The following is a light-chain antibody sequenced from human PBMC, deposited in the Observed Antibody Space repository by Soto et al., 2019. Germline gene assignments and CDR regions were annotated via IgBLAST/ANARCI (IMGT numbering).Light chain of an antibody. CDR2: DAS. CDR1: QTIGNW. Sequence: IQMTQSPSTLSASVGDRVTITCRASQTIGNWLAWYQQKTGKAPKLLIYDASSLERGVPSRFSGSRSGTEFTLTISSLQPDDFATYCCQQYDSYSYTFGQGTKVDIK. J-gene: IGKJ2*01. V-gene: IGKV1-5*01. CDR3: QQYDSYSYT.